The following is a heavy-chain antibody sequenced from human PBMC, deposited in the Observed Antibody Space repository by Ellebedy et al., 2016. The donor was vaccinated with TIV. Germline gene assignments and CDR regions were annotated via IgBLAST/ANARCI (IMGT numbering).Heavy chain of an antibody. CDR1: GFIFNHYS. CDR3: VRDGSPRTADY. V-gene: IGHV3-21*04. D-gene: IGHD3-10*01. Sequence: GESLKISCAASGFIFNHYSMNWVRQAPGKGLEWISSISSTGYYIYYADSVKGRFTISRDDAKNSLFLQMNSLRAEDAAVYFCVRDGSPRTADYWGQGTLVTVSS. J-gene: IGHJ4*02. CDR2: ISSTGYYI.